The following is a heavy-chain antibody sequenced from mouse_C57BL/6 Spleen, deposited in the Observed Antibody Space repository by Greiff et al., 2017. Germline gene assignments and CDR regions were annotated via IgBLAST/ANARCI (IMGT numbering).Heavy chain of an antibody. CDR1: GYTFTGYW. V-gene: IGHV1-9*01. J-gene: IGHJ3*01. D-gene: IGHD1-1*01. CDR2: ILPGSGST. Sequence: QVQLQQSGAELMKPGASVKLSCKATGYTFTGYWIEWVKQRPGHGLEWIGEILPGSGSTNYNEKFKGKATFTADTSSNTASMQLSSLTNEYSAIYCCARFPPITTLVATGDTWFSYWGQGTLVTGSA. CDR3: ARFPPITTLVATGDTWFSY.